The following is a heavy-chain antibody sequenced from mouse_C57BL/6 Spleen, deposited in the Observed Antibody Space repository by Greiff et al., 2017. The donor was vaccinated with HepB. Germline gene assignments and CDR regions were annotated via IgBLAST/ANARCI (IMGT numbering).Heavy chain of an antibody. J-gene: IGHJ2*01. CDR2: IYPGSGNT. CDR3: ARQDGYYFDY. D-gene: IGHD2-3*01. CDR1: GYTFTDYY. Sequence: VKLMESGAELVRPGASVKLSCKASGYTFTDYYINWVKQRPGQGLEWIARIYPGSGNTYYNEKFKGKATLTAEKSSSTAYMQLSSLTSEDSAVYFCARQDGYYFDYWGQGTTLTVSS. V-gene: IGHV1-76*01.